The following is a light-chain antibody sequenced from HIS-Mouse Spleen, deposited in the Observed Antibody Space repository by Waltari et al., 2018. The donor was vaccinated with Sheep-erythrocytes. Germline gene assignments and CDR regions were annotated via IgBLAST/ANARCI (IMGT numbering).Light chain of an antibody. CDR1: QGISSY. J-gene: IGKJ4*01. Sequence: AIRMTQSPSSLSASTGDRVTITCRASQGISSYLTWYQQKPGKAPKLLFYSASTLQSVVPSRFSGSGSGTEFTLTISCLQSEDFATYYCQQYYSYPLTFGGGTKVEIK. CDR2: SAS. CDR3: QQYYSYPLT. V-gene: IGKV1-8*01.